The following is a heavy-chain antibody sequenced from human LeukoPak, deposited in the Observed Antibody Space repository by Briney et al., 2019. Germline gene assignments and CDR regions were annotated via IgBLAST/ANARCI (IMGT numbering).Heavy chain of an antibody. CDR3: ARGPICSSTSYSSACFDY. D-gene: IGHD2-2*01. CDR2: INHSGST. Sequence: PSETLSLTCAVSGGSFSGYYWSWIRQPPGKGLEWIGEINHSGSTNYNPSLKSRVTISVDTSKNQFSLKLSSVTAADTAVYYCARGPICSSTSYSSACFDYWGQGTLVTVSS. V-gene: IGHV4-34*01. J-gene: IGHJ4*02. CDR1: GGSFSGYY.